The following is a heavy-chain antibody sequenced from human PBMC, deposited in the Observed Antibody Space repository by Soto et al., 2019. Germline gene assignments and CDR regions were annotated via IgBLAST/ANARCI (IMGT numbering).Heavy chain of an antibody. CDR3: ARGRKYYDILTGYMVYGMDV. J-gene: IGHJ6*02. D-gene: IGHD3-9*01. V-gene: IGHV4-61*01. CDR2: IYYRGST. Sequence: QVQLQESGPGLVKPSETLSLTCTVSGGSVSSGSYYWSWIRQPPGKGLEWIGYIYYRGSTNYNPSLKGRVTISVDTSKNQFSLKLSSVTAADTAVYYCARGRKYYDILTGYMVYGMDVWGQGTTVTVSS. CDR1: GGSVSSGSYY.